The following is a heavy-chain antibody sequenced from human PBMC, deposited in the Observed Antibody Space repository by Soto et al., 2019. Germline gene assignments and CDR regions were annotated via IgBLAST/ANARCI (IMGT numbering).Heavy chain of an antibody. Sequence: GGSLRLSCAASGFTFSSYAMHWVRQAPGKGLEWVAVISYDGSNKYYADSVKGRFTISRDNSKNTLYLQMNSLRAEDTAVYYCARDSSGYYSYFDYWGQGTLVTVSS. CDR3: ARDSSGYYSYFDY. V-gene: IGHV3-30-3*01. CDR2: ISYDGSNK. J-gene: IGHJ4*02. CDR1: GFTFSSYA. D-gene: IGHD3-22*01.